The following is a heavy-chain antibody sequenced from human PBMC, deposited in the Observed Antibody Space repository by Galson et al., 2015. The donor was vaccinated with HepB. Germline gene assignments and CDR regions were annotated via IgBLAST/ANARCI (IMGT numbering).Heavy chain of an antibody. J-gene: IGHJ4*02. CDR1: GFTFSTST. CDR3: ATGLEVAGIRSLGTFDY. Sequence: SVKVSCKASGFTFSTSTVQWLRQARGQRLEWIGWIVVGNDITNYAQKFQERVTMTRDMSTSTAYMELSSLRSEDTAMYYCATGLEVAGIRSLGTFDYWGQGTLVTVSS. CDR2: IVVGNDIT. V-gene: IGHV1-58*01. D-gene: IGHD6-19*01.